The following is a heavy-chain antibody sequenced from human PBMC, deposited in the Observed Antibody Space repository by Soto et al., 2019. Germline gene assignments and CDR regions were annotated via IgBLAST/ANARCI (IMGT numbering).Heavy chain of an antibody. D-gene: IGHD2-2*01. CDR3: ARDIVPAAMEYYYYGMDV. J-gene: IGHJ6*02. V-gene: IGHV1-2*04. CDR1: GYTFTGYY. Sequence: ASVKVSCKASGYTFTGYYMHWVRQAPGQGLEWMGWINPNSGGTNYAQKFQGWVTMTRDTSISTAYMELSRLRSDDTAVYYCARDIVPAAMEYYYYGMDVWGQGTTVTVSS. CDR2: INPNSGGT.